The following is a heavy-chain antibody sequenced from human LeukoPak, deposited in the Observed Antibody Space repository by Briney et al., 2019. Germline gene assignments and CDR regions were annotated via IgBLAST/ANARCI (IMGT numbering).Heavy chain of an antibody. CDR1: GYTFTSYG. CDR2: HRADNGNT. J-gene: IGHJ4*02. V-gene: IGHV1-18*01. CDR3: ARVGSGYSKFDY. D-gene: IGHD3-3*01. Sequence: ASVKVSRKASGYTFTSYGIGWVRQARARGVEWMGGHRADNGNTNYAQKLQGRITMTTNTSTSTAYMELRRLKSDDTAVYYCARVGSGYSKFDYWGQGTLVTVSS.